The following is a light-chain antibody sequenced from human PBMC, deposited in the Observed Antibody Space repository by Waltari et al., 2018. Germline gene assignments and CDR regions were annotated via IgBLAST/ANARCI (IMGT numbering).Light chain of an antibody. CDR2: WAS. CDR3: QQYYSTPGPT. Sequence: DIVMTQSPDSLAVSLGERATINCKSSQSVLYSSNNKNYLAWYQQKPGQPPKLLIYWASTRESGVPYRFSGSGSGTDFTLTINSLQAEDVAVYYCQQYYSTPGPTFGGGTKVEIK. V-gene: IGKV4-1*01. J-gene: IGKJ4*01. CDR1: QSVLYSSNNKNY.